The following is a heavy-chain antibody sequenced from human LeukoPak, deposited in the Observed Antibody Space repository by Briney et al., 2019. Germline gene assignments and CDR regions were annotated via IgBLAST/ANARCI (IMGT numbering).Heavy chain of an antibody. V-gene: IGHV3-48*03. J-gene: IGHJ3*02. CDR3: AGTLGFPNAFDI. CDR2: ISSSGSTI. Sequence: PGGSLRLSCAASGFTFSSYEMNWVRQAPGKGLEWVSYISSSGSTICYADSVKGRFTISRDNAKNSLYLQMNSLRAEDTAVYYCAGTLGFPNAFDIWGQGTMVTVSS. CDR1: GFTFSSYE.